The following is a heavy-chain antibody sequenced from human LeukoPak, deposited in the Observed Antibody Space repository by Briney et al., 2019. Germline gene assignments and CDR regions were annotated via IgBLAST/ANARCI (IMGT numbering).Heavy chain of an antibody. CDR1: GYTLTELS. D-gene: IGHD2-8*01. CDR3: ARDVYCINGVCYSAFDI. Sequence: AASVKVSCKVSGYTLTELSMHWVRQAPGKGLEWMGGFDPEDGETIYAQKFQGRVTMTEDTSTDTAYMELSSLRSEDTAVYYCARDVYCINGVCYSAFDIWGQGTMVSVSS. J-gene: IGHJ3*02. CDR2: FDPEDGET. V-gene: IGHV1-24*01.